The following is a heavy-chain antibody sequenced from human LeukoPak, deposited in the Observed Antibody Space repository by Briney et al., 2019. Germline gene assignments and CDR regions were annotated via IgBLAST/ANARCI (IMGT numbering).Heavy chain of an antibody. CDR1: GFTVSSNY. D-gene: IGHD3-10*01. V-gene: IGHV3-53*01. J-gene: IGHJ6*03. Sequence: GGSLRLSCAASGFTVSSNYMSWVRQAPGKGLEWVSVIYSGGSTYYADSVKGRFTISRDNSKNTLYLQMNSLRAEDTAVYYCASGSGSYRNHYYYMDVWGTGTTVTVSS. CDR3: ASGSGSYRNHYYYMDV. CDR2: IYSGGST.